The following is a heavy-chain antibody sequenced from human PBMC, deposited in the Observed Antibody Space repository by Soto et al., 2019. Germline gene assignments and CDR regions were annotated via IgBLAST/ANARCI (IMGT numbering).Heavy chain of an antibody. Sequence: ASVKVSCKASGYTFTSYGISWVRQAPGQGLEWMGWISAYNGNTNYAQKLQGRVTMTTDTSTSTAYMELRSLRSDDTAVYYCASGDYGDYHDYFDYWGQGTLVTVSS. CDR3: ASGDYGDYHDYFDY. CDR2: ISAYNGNT. D-gene: IGHD4-17*01. V-gene: IGHV1-18*01. CDR1: GYTFTSYG. J-gene: IGHJ4*02.